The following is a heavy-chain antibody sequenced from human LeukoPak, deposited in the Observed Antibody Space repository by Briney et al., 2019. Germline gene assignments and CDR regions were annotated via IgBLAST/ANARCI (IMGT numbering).Heavy chain of an antibody. J-gene: IGHJ4*02. CDR3: AKVAHYYDSSVYYDY. Sequence: GGSLRLSCAASGFTFSSYGMHWVRQAPGKGLEWVAVISYDGSNKYYADSVKGRFTISRDNSKNTLYLQMNSLRAEDTAVYYCAKVAHYYDSSVYYDYWAQEPLVTVSP. V-gene: IGHV3-30*18. D-gene: IGHD3-22*01. CDR1: GFTFSSYG. CDR2: ISYDGSNK.